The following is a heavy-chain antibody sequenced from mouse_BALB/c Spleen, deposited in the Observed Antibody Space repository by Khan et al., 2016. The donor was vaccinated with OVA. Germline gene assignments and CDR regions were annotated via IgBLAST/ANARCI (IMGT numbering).Heavy chain of an antibody. CDR1: GYTFTNYG. J-gene: IGHJ4*01. CDR2: INTNTGEP. V-gene: IGHV9-3*02. D-gene: IGHD1-1*01. CDR3: ARGGDGSRYTYYAMDY. Sequence: QIQLVQSGPELKKPGETVKISCKASGYTFTNYGMNWVKQAPGKGLKWMGWINTNTGEPTYGEEFKGRFALSLETSASTAYLQINTRTNEETATYIWARGGDGSRYTYYAMDYWGQGTSVTVAS.